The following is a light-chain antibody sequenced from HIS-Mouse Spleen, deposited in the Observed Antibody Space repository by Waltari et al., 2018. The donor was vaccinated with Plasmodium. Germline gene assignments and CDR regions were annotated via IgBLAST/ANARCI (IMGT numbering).Light chain of an antibody. Sequence: SYELTQPPSVSVSPGQTARITCSGDALPKNYAYWYQQKSGQAPVLVIYEDSKRPSGIPEGFSGSSSGTMANLTISGAQVEDEADYYCYSTDSSGNHRVFGGGTKLTVL. J-gene: IGLJ3*02. V-gene: IGLV3-10*01. CDR1: ALPKNY. CDR3: YSTDSSGNHRV. CDR2: EDS.